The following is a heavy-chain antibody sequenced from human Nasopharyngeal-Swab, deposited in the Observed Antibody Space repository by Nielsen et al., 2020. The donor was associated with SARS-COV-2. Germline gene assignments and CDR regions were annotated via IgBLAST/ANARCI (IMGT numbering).Heavy chain of an antibody. CDR2: SDGSST. Sequence: GGSLRLSCAASGFTFSSYWMHWVRQAPGKGLVWVSRSDGSSTSYADSVKGRFTISRDNAKNTLYLQMNSLRAEDTAVYYCARDLGREWELLIGYWGQGTLVTVSS. CDR3: ARDLGREWELLIGY. D-gene: IGHD1-26*01. CDR1: GFTFSSYW. V-gene: IGHV3-74*01. J-gene: IGHJ4*02.